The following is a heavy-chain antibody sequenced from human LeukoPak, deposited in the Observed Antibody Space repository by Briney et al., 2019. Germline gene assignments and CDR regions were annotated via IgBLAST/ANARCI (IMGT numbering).Heavy chain of an antibody. D-gene: IGHD3-3*01. CDR3: AREPIFGVVIPFRYYYYYMDV. CDR2: ISAYNGNT. J-gene: IGHJ6*03. CDR1: GYTFTSYG. Sequence: GASVKVSCKASGYTFTSYGISWVRQAPGQGLEWMGWISAYNGNTNYAQKLQGRVTMTTDTSTSTAYTELRSLRSDDTAVYYCAREPIFGVVIPFRYYYYYMDVWGKGTTVTVSS. V-gene: IGHV1-18*01.